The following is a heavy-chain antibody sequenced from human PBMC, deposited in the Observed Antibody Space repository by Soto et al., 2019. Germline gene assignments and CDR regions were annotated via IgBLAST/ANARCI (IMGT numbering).Heavy chain of an antibody. V-gene: IGHV4-34*01. CDR3: AKGGYAYDRGGYHYSAFLEF. D-gene: IGHD3-22*01. CDR1: GSSYGDPY. J-gene: IGHJ4*02. CDR2: IKHRGIA. Sequence: VYGSSYGDPYWSWVRQSSGEGLEWLGEIKHRGIATYKPTLNGRLDMSLDPSKKEFSLRMHSVTAADTAFYYCAKGGYAYDRGGYHYSAFLEFWGQGTLVTFSS.